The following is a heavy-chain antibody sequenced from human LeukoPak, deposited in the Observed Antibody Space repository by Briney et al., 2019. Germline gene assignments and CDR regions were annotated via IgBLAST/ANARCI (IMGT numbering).Heavy chain of an antibody. CDR3: ARAPWSYYYYYMDV. D-gene: IGHD1-1*01. Sequence: GGSLRLSCAASGFTFSSYGMHWVRQAPGKGLEWVAFIRYDGSNKYYADSVKGRFTISRDNSKNTLYLHVNSLRPEDTAVYYCARAPWSYYYYYMDVWGKGTTVTVSS. V-gene: IGHV3-30*02. J-gene: IGHJ6*03. CDR1: GFTFSSYG. CDR2: IRYDGSNK.